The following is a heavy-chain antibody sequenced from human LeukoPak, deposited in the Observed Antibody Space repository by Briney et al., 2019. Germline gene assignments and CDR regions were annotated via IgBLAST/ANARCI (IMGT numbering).Heavy chain of an antibody. CDR2: INPNSGGA. CDR3: ARGPFGQQLAPFDS. V-gene: IGHV1-2*02. CDR1: GYTFTGKY. Sequence: ASVKVSCKASGYTFTGKYMHWVRQAPGQGLEWMGWINPNSGGANYAQKFQGRVSMTRNTSTGTAHMELSRLTSDDTAVYYCARGPFGQQLAPFDSWGQGTLVTVSS. J-gene: IGHJ4*02. D-gene: IGHD6-13*01.